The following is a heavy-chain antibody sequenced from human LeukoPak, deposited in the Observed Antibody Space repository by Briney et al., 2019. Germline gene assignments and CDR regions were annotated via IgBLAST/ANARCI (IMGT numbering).Heavy chain of an antibody. J-gene: IGHJ4*02. CDR3: ARYGGGGGYFDY. V-gene: IGHV4-59*01. CDR1: GGSISSYY. CDR2: IYYSGST. D-gene: IGHD2-21*01. Sequence: SETLSLTCTVSGGSISSYYWSWIRQPPGKGLEWIGYIYYSGSTNYNPSLKSRVTISVDTSKNQFSLKLSSVTAADTAVHYCARYGGGGGYFDYWGQGTLVTVSS.